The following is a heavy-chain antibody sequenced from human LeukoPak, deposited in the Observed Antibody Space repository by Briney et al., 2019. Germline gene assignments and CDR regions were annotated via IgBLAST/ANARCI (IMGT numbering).Heavy chain of an antibody. Sequence: GGSLKLSCAASGFTFSDSAMHWVRQASGKGLEWVGRIRNRANNYMTAYAASVEGRFTISRDDLQNTAYLQINSLKTEDTAMYYCTRLKGDSAEDNFDFWGQGTLVTVSS. CDR1: GFTFSDSA. V-gene: IGHV3-73*01. CDR2: IRNRANNYMT. D-gene: IGHD2-15*01. J-gene: IGHJ4*02. CDR3: TRLKGDSAEDNFDF.